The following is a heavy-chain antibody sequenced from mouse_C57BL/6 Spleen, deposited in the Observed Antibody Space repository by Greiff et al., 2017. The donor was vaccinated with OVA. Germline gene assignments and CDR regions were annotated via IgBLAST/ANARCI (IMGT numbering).Heavy chain of an antibody. J-gene: IGHJ4*01. CDR1: GFTFSSYA. CDR2: ISSGGDYI. Sequence: EVKLMESGEGLVKPGGSLKLSCAASGFTFSSYAMSWVRQTPEKRLEWVAYISSGGDYIYYADTVKGRFTISRDNARNTLYLQMSSLKSEDTAMYYCTRDRGYYGSSPTLYAMDYWGQGTSVTVSS. CDR3: TRDRGYYGSSPTLYAMDY. V-gene: IGHV5-9-1*02. D-gene: IGHD1-1*01.